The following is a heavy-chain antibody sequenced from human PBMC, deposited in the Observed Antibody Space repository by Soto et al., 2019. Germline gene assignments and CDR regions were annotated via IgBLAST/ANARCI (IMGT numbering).Heavy chain of an antibody. V-gene: IGHV4-31*03. CDR1: GGSISSGGYY. J-gene: IGHJ4*02. CDR3: ARDRNGVCYV. CDR2: IYYSGST. D-gene: IGHD2-8*01. Sequence: QVQLQESGPGLVKHSQTLSLTCTVSGGSISSGGYYWSWIRQHPGKGLEWSGYIYYSGSTYYNPSRKSRVTISVDTSKNQFSLKLSSVTAADTAVYYCARDRNGVCYVWGQGTLVTVSS.